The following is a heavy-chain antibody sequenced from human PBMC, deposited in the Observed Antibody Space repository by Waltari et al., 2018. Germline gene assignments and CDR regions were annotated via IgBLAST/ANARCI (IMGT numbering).Heavy chain of an antibody. CDR3: AKDRCTDGQCYTYFDY. Sequence: EVELLESGGGLVQPGGTLRLSCAASGFPFNHFAMSWVRQAPGKGLEWVSAISGSGGTTYYADSVKGRFTISRDNSRNVLYLQMNTLSAEDTAVYYCAKDRCTDGQCYTYFDYWGQGALITVSS. CDR1: GFPFNHFA. CDR2: ISGSGGTT. V-gene: IGHV3-23*01. J-gene: IGHJ4*02. D-gene: IGHD2-8*01.